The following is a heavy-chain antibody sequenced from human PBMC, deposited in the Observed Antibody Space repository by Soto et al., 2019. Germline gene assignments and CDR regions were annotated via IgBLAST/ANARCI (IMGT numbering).Heavy chain of an antibody. J-gene: IGHJ6*02. D-gene: IGHD6-19*01. CDR3: TSSVAGTHWHYYYYYGMDV. V-gene: IGHV3-15*01. Sequence: PGGSLRLSCAASGFTFSNAWMSWVRQAPGKGLEWVGRIKSKTDGGTTDYAAPVKGRFTISRDDSKNTLYLQMNSLKTEDTAVYYCTSSVAGTHWHYYYYYGMDVWGQGTTVTSP. CDR2: IKSKTDGGTT. CDR1: GFTFSNAW.